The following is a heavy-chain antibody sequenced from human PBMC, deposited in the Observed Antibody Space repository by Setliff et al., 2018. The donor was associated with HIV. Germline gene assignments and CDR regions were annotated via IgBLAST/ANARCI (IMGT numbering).Heavy chain of an antibody. CDR2: ITSSSGYK. J-gene: IGHJ3*02. CDR1: GFTFSSFS. D-gene: IGHD2-15*01. Sequence: GGSLRLSCVASGFTFSSFSMNWVRQAPGKGLEWVSSITSSSGYKYYADSVKGRFTISRDNAKNSLYLQMNSLRAEDTAVYYCARERWPSQYDAFDMWGQGTTVTVSS. CDR3: ARERWPSQYDAFDM. V-gene: IGHV3-21*01.